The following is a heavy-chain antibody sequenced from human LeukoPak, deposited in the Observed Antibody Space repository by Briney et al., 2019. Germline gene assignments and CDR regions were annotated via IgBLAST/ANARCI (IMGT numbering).Heavy chain of an antibody. J-gene: IGHJ4*02. CDR3: ARDYCTNGVCYPWTD. CDR2: INPSGGST. V-gene: IGHV1-46*01. Sequence: MXXVRQAPGQXXXWMGXINPSGGSTSYAQKFQGRVTMTRDTSTSTVYMELSSLRSEDTAVYYCARDYCTNGVCYPWTDWGQGTLVTVSS. D-gene: IGHD2-8*01.